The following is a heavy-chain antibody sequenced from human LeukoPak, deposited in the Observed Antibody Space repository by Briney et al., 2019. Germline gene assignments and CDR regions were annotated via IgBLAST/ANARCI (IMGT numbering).Heavy chain of an antibody. D-gene: IGHD3-9*01. CDR1: GSSISSYY. Sequence: PSETLSLTCTVSGSSISSYYWSWIRQPPGKRLEWIGYIYYSGSTNYNPSLKSRVTISVDTSKNQFFLKLSSVTAADTAVYYCARGGAYDILTGYRTDFDYWGQGTLVTVSS. CDR3: ARGGAYDILTGYRTDFDY. J-gene: IGHJ4*02. V-gene: IGHV4-59*01. CDR2: IYYSGST.